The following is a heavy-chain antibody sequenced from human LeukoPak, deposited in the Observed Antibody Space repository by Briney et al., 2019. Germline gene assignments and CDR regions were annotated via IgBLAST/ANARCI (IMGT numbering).Heavy chain of an antibody. V-gene: IGHV4-59*01. CDR1: GGSISSYY. D-gene: IGHD1-26*01. J-gene: IGHJ4*02. CDR2: IYYSGST. CDR3: AREMNSGSYYDY. Sequence: SETLSLTCTVSGGSISSYYWSWIRQPPGKGLEWIGYIYYSGSTNYNPSLKSRVIISVDTSKNQFSLKLSSVTAADTAVYYCAREMNSGSYYDYWGQGTLVTVSS.